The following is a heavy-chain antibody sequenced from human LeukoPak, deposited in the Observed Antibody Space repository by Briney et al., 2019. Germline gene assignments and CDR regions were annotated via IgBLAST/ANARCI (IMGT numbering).Heavy chain of an antibody. CDR2: INPSGGST. Sequence: ASVKVSCKASGYTFTSYYMHWVRQAPGQGLEWMGIINPSGGSTSYAQKFQGRVTMTRDTSTSTAYMELSSLRSGDTAVYYCARGHGYSYGKGSYFDYWGQGTLVTVSS. CDR3: ARGHGYSYGKGSYFDY. D-gene: IGHD5-18*01. J-gene: IGHJ4*02. CDR1: GYTFTSYY. V-gene: IGHV1-46*01.